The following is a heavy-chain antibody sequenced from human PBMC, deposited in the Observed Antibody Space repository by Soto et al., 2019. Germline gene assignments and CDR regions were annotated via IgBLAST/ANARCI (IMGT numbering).Heavy chain of an antibody. J-gene: IGHJ5*02. CDR3: ARDYGANPALFDP. Sequence: EVQLVESGGGLIQPGGSLRLSCAASGFTVSSDYMSWVRQAPGKGLEWVSVIYPGGSTYYADSVKGRFTFSRDNSKNTLYLQMNRLRAEDTAVYYCARDYGANPALFDPWGQGTLVTVSS. CDR2: IYPGGST. D-gene: IGHD4-17*01. V-gene: IGHV3-53*01. CDR1: GFTVSSDY.